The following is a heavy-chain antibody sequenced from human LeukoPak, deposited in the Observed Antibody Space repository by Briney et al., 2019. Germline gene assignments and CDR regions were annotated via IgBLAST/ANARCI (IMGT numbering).Heavy chain of an antibody. J-gene: IGHJ4*02. CDR3: ARADSSGWYSGDY. D-gene: IGHD6-19*01. V-gene: IGHV3-33*01. Sequence: GRSLRLSCAASGFTFSSYGMHWVRQAPGKGPEWVAVIWYDGSNKFYADSVKGRFTISRDNSKNTVYLQMNSLRAEDTAVYYRARADSSGWYSGDYWGQGTLVTVSS. CDR2: IWYDGSNK. CDR1: GFTFSSYG.